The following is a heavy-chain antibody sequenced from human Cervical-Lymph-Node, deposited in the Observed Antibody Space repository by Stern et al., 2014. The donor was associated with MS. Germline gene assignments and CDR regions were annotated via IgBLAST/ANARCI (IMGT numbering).Heavy chain of an antibody. CDR2: IIPLFGTT. CDR3: VRDQGGIAAS. D-gene: IGHD6-13*01. Sequence: QLVQSGTEVKKPGSSMKVSCKASGGTFSSIDISWVRQAPGQGLEWLGGIIPLFGTTNYVQKVQGRVTIVADESTNTVNMEMSSLRPEDTAVYYCVRDQGGIAASWGQGTLVTVSS. J-gene: IGHJ4*02. CDR1: GGTFSSID. V-gene: IGHV1-69*01.